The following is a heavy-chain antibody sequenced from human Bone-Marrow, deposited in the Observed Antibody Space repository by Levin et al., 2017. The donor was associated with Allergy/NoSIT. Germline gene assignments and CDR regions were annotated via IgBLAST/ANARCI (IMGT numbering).Heavy chain of an antibody. Sequence: PSETLSLTCTVSGGSITTYSWSWIRQPPGKGLEWIGYIFYSGRTDYNPSLKSRVTILIDTSKNQFSLKLSSVTAADTAVYYCARDIWFGSYWGNWFDPWGQGTLVTVSS. CDR3: ARDIWFGSYWGNWFDP. CDR2: IFYSGRT. J-gene: IGHJ5*02. D-gene: IGHD3-10*01. CDR1: GGSITTYS. V-gene: IGHV4-59*01.